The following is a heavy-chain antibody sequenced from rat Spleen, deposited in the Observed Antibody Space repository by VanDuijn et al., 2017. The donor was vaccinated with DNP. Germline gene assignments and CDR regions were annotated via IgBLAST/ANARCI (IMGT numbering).Heavy chain of an antibody. J-gene: IGHJ2*01. CDR2: ISYDGSST. CDR1: GFTFSDYN. V-gene: IGHV5-7*01. Sequence: EVHLVESGGGLVQPGRSLKLSCAASGFTFSDYNMAWVRQAPKKGLEWVATISYDGSSTYYRDSVKGRFTISRNNAKNTLYLQMDSLRSEDTATYYCASHDYSYWGQGVMVTVSS. D-gene: IGHD1-1*01. CDR3: ASHDYSY.